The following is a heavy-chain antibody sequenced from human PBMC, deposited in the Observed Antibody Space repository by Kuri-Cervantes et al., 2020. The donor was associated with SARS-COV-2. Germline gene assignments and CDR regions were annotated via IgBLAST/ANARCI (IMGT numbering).Heavy chain of an antibody. D-gene: IGHD3-10*01. Sequence: ASVKVSCKASGYTFTSYAMHWVRQAPGQRLEWMGWINAGNGNTKYSRKLQGRVTMTTDTSTSTAYMELRSLRSDDTAVYYCARGGWFGENWFDPWGQGALVTVSS. CDR2: INAGNGNT. V-gene: IGHV1-3*01. J-gene: IGHJ5*02. CDR1: GYTFTSYA. CDR3: ARGGWFGENWFDP.